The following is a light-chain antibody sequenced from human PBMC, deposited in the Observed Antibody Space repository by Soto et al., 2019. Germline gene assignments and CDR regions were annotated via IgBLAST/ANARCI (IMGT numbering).Light chain of an antibody. CDR3: QQYGTSPIT. V-gene: IGKV3-20*01. CDR2: GAS. CDR1: QTVSSY. Sequence: ENVLPQSPGTLSLSPGESATLSCRASQTVSSYLTWYQQRPGQAPRLLIYGASKRATGIPDRFSGSGSVTDFTFTISRLEPEYFALYYCQQYGTSPITFGQGTRLEIK. J-gene: IGKJ5*01.